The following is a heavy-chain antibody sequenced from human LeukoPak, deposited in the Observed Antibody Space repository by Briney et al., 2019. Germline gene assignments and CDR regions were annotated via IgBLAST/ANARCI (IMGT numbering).Heavy chain of an antibody. V-gene: IGHV1-2*02. CDR1: GYTFTGYY. Sequence: ASVKVSCKASGYTFTGYYMHWVRQAPGQGLEWMGWINPNSGGTNYAQKFQGRVTMTRDTSISTAYMELSRLRSDDTAVYYCARARYYYDSSGYHSGAFDIWGQGAMVTVSS. D-gene: IGHD3-22*01. CDR3: ARARYYYDSSGYHSGAFDI. CDR2: INPNSGGT. J-gene: IGHJ3*02.